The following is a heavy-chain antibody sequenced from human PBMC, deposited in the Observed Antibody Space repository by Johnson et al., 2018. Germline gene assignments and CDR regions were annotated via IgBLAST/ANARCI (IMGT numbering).Heavy chain of an antibody. CDR2: IYESGGT. Sequence: QVQLQVSGPGLVKXSETRSLSCTVSGVSLSLHQWNWIRQPPGKGLEWIGVIYESGGTNYNHALNIPFTLSLGASKNQFSLKLSSVTPAYTAVYSCARESFSITAGDDGFEIWGPGTMVTVSS. J-gene: IGHJ3*02. D-gene: IGHD6-13*01. CDR1: GVSLSLHQ. CDR3: ARESFSITAGDDGFEI. V-gene: IGHV4-59*11.